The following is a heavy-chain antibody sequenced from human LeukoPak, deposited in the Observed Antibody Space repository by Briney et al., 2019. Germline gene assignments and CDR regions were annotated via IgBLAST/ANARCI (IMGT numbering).Heavy chain of an antibody. V-gene: IGHV3-48*01. D-gene: IGHD6-19*01. CDR3: AREWEAVAGNVDY. Sequence: PGGSLRLSCAASGFTFSSYSMNWVRQAPGKGLEWVSYISSSSSTIYYADSVKGRFTISGDNAKNSLYLQMNSLRAEDTAVYYCAREWEAVAGNVDYWGQGTLVTVSS. J-gene: IGHJ4*02. CDR2: ISSSSSTI. CDR1: GFTFSSYS.